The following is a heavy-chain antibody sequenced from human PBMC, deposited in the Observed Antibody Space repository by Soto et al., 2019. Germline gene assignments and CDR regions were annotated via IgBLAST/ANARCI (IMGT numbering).Heavy chain of an antibody. J-gene: IGHJ4*02. D-gene: IGHD1-26*01. CDR2: IYASGSP. CDR1: GGSVSVYY. CDR3: ARGVGSSPPQY. V-gene: IGHV4-59*02. Sequence: QVQLQESGPGQVKPSETLSLTCTISGGSVSVYYWSWIRQSTGQGLEWIGYIYASGSPYYNPSLRSRVTISADTSKNQISLKLTSPTAADKAVYYCARGVGSSPPQYWGRGTLVTVSS.